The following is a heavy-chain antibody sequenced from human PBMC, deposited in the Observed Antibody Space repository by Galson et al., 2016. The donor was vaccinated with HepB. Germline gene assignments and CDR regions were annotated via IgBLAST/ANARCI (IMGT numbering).Heavy chain of an antibody. Sequence: SLRLSCAASGFIFRSYAMHWVRQAPGKGLEWVADIWYDGSLKYYADSVKGRFTISRDNSKNTLYLQMNSLRAEDTAVYYCARDYRSIPPAYYFDYWGQGTLVTVSS. CDR2: IWYDGSLK. V-gene: IGHV3-33*01. J-gene: IGHJ4*02. CDR3: ARDYRSIPPAYYFDY. CDR1: GFIFRSYA. D-gene: IGHD1-14*01.